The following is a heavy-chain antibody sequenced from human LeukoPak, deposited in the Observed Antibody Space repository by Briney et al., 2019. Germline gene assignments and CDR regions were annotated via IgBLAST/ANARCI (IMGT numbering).Heavy chain of an antibody. CDR1: GFTFSSYE. J-gene: IGHJ3*02. CDR3: ARRISGSYEGGAFDI. V-gene: IGHV3-48*03. D-gene: IGHD1-26*01. CDR2: ISSSGSTT. Sequence: GGSLRLSCAASGFTFSSYEMNWVRQAPGKGLEWVSYISSSGSTTYYADSVKGRFTISRDNAKNSLYLQMNSLRAEDTAVYYCARRISGSYEGGAFDIWGQGTMVTVSP.